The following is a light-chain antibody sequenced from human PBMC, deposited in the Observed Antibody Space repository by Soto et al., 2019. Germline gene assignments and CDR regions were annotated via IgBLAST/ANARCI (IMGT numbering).Light chain of an antibody. CDR1: SGHSNYA. Sequence: QSVLTQSPSASASLGASVMLTCILVSGHSNYAVAWHQLQPEKGPRYLMQVNSDGSLNKGDGIPDRFSGSSSGAVRFLTISSLQSDDEADYYCQAWGTGIWVFGGGTKLTVL. J-gene: IGLJ3*02. CDR3: QAWGTGIWV. CDR2: VNSDGSL. V-gene: IGLV4-69*01.